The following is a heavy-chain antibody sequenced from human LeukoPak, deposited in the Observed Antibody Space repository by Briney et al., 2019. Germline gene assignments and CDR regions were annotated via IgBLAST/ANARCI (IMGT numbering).Heavy chain of an antibody. V-gene: IGHV4-38-2*02. CDR3: ASDAPGLLGY. CDR1: GYSISSGYY. J-gene: IGHJ4*02. CDR2: IHHSGST. D-gene: IGHD2-15*01. Sequence: SETLSLTCTVSGYSISSGYYWAWIRQSPGKGLEWIGNIHHSGSTYYNPSLKSRVTISVDTSKNQFSLKLNSATATDTAVYYCASDAPGLLGYWGQGTLVTVSS.